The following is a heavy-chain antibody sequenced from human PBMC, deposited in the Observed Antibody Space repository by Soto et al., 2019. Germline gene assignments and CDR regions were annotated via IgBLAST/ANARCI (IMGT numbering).Heavy chain of an antibody. CDR2: INPNSGGT. CDR3: IRAMGSSWDY. D-gene: IGHD6-13*01. J-gene: IGHJ4*02. V-gene: IGHV1-2*02. Sequence: QVQLVQSGAEVKKPGASVKVSCKASGYTFTGYYMHWVRQAPGQGLEWMGWINPNSGGTNYAQKCQGRVTMTRDTSISTAYMELSRLRSDDTAVYYCIRAMGSSWDYWGQGTLVTVSS. CDR1: GYTFTGYY.